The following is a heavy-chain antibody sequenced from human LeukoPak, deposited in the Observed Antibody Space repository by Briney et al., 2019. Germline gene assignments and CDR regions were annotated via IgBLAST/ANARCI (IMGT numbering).Heavy chain of an antibody. V-gene: IGHV3-21*01. J-gene: IGHJ4*02. D-gene: IGHD3-22*01. CDR1: GFTFINYS. Sequence: PGGSLRLSCSASGFTFINYSMNSIRQAPGNGLEWVSSIKSRSSYIYYADSGKGRFTISRDNSKNTLYLQMHNLRAEDTAVYYCAKPRHYDSRGEPYWGQGPLVTVSS. CDR2: IKSRSSYI. CDR3: AKPRHYDSRGEPY.